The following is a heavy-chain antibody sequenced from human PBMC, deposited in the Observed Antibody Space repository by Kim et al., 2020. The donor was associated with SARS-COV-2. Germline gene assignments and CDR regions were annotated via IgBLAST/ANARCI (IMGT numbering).Heavy chain of an antibody. CDR3: ARGFEADVDSQMMRRMDV. V-gene: IGHV6-1*01. Sequence: SQTLSLTCAISGDSVSRRSVTWNWLRQSPSRGLEWLGRTFYTSKWKFDYAASMRGRASVNGDRSRNQFSLQLNSVTPEDTAVYYCARGFEADVDSQMMRRMDVWGQGTTVTVSS. CDR2: TFYTSKWKF. CDR1: GDSVSRRSVT. D-gene: IGHD3-9*01. J-gene: IGHJ6*02.